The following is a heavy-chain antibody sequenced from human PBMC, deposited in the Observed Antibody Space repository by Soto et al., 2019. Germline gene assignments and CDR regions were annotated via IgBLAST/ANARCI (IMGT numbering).Heavy chain of an antibody. CDR2: ISGSGGST. CDR1: GFTFSSYA. D-gene: IGHD6-6*01. CDR3: AKTVAARSYYYYGMDV. J-gene: IGHJ6*02. Sequence: GGSLRLSXAASGFTFSSYAMSWVRQAPGKGLEWVSAISGSGGSTYYADSVKGRFTISRDNSKNTLYLQMNSLRAEDTAVYYCAKTVAARSYYYYGMDVWGQGTTVTVSS. V-gene: IGHV3-23*01.